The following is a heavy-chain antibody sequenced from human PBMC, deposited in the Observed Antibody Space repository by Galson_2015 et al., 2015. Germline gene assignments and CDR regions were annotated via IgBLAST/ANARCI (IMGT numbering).Heavy chain of an antibody. CDR1: GFSLSNARMG. CDR2: IFSNDEQ. Sequence: PALVKPTQTLTLTCTVSGFSLSNARMGVSWIRQPPGKALEWLAHIFSNDEQSYSTSLKSRLTISKDTSKSQVVLTMTNMDPVDTATYYCARIALFPFRSGNPYYFDYWGQGTLVTVSS. J-gene: IGHJ4*02. V-gene: IGHV2-26*01. D-gene: IGHD1-26*01. CDR3: ARIALFPFRSGNPYYFDY.